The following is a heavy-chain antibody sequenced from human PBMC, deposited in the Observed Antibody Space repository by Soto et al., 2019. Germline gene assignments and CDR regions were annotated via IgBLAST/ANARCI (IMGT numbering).Heavy chain of an antibody. Sequence: ASVKVSCKTSGYIFTSYYIHWVRQAPGRGLEWMGIINASGGSTSYAQSFQGRVTMTRDTSTSTVHMELSSLTSDDTAVYYCARLPGSSDYWGQGTQVTVSS. CDR1: GYIFTSYY. CDR2: INASGGST. D-gene: IGHD3-10*01. J-gene: IGHJ4*02. CDR3: ARLPGSSDY. V-gene: IGHV1-46*01.